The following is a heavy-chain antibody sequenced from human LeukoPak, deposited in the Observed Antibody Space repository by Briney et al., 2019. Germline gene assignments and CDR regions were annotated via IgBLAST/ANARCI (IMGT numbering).Heavy chain of an antibody. CDR2: IYHSGST. D-gene: IGHD1-1*01. V-gene: IGHV4-30-2*01. Sequence: SETLSLTCTVSGGSISSGGYYWSWIRQPPGKGLEWIGYIYHSGSTYYNPSLKSRVTISVDTSRNQFSLKLSSVTAADTAVYYCARDVKDGAYNPLYFIDYWGQGTLVTVSS. CDR1: GGSISSGGYY. CDR3: ARDVKDGAYNPLYFIDY. J-gene: IGHJ4*02.